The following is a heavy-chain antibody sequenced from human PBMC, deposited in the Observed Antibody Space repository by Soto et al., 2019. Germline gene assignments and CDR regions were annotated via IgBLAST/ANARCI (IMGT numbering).Heavy chain of an antibody. CDR3: ARATRTWFDP. J-gene: IGHJ5*02. V-gene: IGHV6-1*01. Sequence: SQTLSLTCAISGDSVSSNSATWNWIRQSPPRGLEWLGRTYYRSKWYNEYAVSVKSRITINPDTSKNQFSLQLNSVTPEDTAVYYCARATRTWFDPWGQGTLVTV. D-gene: IGHD4-17*01. CDR1: GDSVSSNSAT. CDR2: TYYRSKWYN.